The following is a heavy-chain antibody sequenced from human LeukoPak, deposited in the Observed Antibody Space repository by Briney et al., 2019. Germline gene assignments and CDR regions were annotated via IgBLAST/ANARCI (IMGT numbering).Heavy chain of an antibody. J-gene: IGHJ4*02. CDR2: ISSSSSYI. CDR1: GFTFSSYS. D-gene: IGHD2-2*01. Sequence: PGRSLRLSCAASGFTFSSYSMNWVRQAPGKGLEWVSSISSSSSYIYYADSVKGRFTISRDNAKNSLYLQMNSLRAEDTAVYYCARDYRYCSSTSCFAEGYWGQGTLVTVSS. CDR3: ARDYRYCSSTSCFAEGY. V-gene: IGHV3-21*01.